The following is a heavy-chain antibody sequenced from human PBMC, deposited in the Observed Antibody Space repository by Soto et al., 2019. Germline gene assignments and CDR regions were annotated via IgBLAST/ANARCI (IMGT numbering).Heavy chain of an antibody. J-gene: IGHJ4*02. V-gene: IGHV4-39*01. CDR3: ATIPTGSLTWSGYSYMVDY. Sequence: SETLSLTCTVSGGSISSSSYYWGWIRQPPGKGLEWIGSIYYSGSTYYNPSLKSRVTISVDTSKNQFSLKLSSVTAADTAVYYCATIPTGSLTWSGYSYMVDYWGQGTLVTVSS. CDR1: GGSISSSSYY. CDR2: IYYSGST. D-gene: IGHD3-3*01.